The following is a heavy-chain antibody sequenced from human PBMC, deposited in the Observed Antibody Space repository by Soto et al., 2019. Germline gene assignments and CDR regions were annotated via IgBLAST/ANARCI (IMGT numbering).Heavy chain of an antibody. CDR2: IYYTGRT. V-gene: IGHV4-31*02. J-gene: IGHJ5*02. D-gene: IGHD2-2*01. CDR3: ARDVTSNHNCFDL. Sequence: QVQLQESGPGLVKPSQTLSLTCTVSGGSLKSGGYYWSWIRQHPGRGLEWIGYIYYTGRTYYNPSLESRVTFSVDTSKNQCSLKLSSVTAADTAVYYCARDVTSNHNCFDLWCHGTLVTVSS. CDR1: GGSLKSGGYY.